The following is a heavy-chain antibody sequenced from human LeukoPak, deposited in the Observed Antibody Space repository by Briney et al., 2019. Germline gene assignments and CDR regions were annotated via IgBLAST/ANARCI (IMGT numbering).Heavy chain of an antibody. CDR2: IYYSGST. D-gene: IGHD6-19*01. V-gene: IGHV4-59*08. CDR1: GGPISSYY. CDR3: ARYPHSSGRYGDHY. Sequence: KASETLSLTWTVSGGPISSYYWSWIRQPRGKGLEWIGYIYYSGSTNYNPSLKSRVTISVDTSKNQFSLKLSSVAAADTAVYYCARYPHSSGRYGDHYWGQGTLVTVSS. J-gene: IGHJ4*02.